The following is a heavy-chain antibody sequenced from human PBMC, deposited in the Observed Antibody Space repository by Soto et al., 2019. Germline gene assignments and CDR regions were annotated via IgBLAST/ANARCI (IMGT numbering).Heavy chain of an antibody. V-gene: IGHV1-18*01. CDR3: ARDIESVTAKHFFYYYAMDV. J-gene: IGHJ6*02. CDR2: VSANNGHT. D-gene: IGHD2-8*01. CDR1: GFTFSNYG. Sequence: ASVKVSCKASGFTFSNYGLNWVRQAPGQGLEWMGWVSANNGHTNYAQNLQGRVSMTTDTSTSTSYMELRGLTFDDTAVYYCARDIESVTAKHFFYYYAMDVWGQGTTVTVSS.